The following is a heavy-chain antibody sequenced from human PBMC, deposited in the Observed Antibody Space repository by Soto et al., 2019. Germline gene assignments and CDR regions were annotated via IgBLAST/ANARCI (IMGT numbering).Heavy chain of an antibody. D-gene: IGHD3-10*01. CDR2: ISDSGGST. Sequence: LRLSCAASGFTFSSHAMSWVRQAPGKGLEWVSGISDSGGSTYYADSVRGRFTISRDNSKNTLYLQMNSLRAEDTAVYYCAKGTYYYGSAPYYFDYWGRGTLVTVSS. J-gene: IGHJ4*02. V-gene: IGHV3-23*01. CDR1: GFTFSSHA. CDR3: AKGTYYYGSAPYYFDY.